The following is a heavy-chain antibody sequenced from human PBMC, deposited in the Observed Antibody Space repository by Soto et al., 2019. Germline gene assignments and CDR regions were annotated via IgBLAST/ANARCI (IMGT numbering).Heavy chain of an antibody. CDR1: VGSFSCYY. Sequence: PSETLSLTCAVYVGSFSCYYWIWIRQPPGKGLEWIGEINHSGSTNYNPSLKSRVTISVDTSKNQFSLKLSSVTAADTAVYYCARELITMVRGVTLNYYYYYGMDVWGQGTTVTVSS. D-gene: IGHD3-10*01. CDR2: INHSGST. V-gene: IGHV4-34*01. CDR3: ARELITMVRGVTLNYYYYYGMDV. J-gene: IGHJ6*02.